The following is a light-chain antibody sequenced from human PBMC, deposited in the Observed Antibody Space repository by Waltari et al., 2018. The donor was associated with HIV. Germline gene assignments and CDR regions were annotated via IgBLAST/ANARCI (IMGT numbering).Light chain of an antibody. CDR3: QQYYTTSPLT. CDR1: QSILYSSNNKNF. V-gene: IGKV4-1*01. Sequence: DLVMTQSPDSLPVSLGASVTINCRSSQSILYSSNNKNFLAWDQQKPGQPPKLLIDWASTREAEVPDRFSGSGSGTDFTLTISSLQAEDVAVYFCQQYYTTSPLTFGGGTKVEIK. J-gene: IGKJ4*01. CDR2: WAS.